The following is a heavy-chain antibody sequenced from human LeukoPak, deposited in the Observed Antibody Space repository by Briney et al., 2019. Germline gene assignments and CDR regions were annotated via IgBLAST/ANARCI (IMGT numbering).Heavy chain of an antibody. Sequence: GGSLRLSSAASGFTFSTYAMSWVRQAPGKGLEWVSAISGSGDSTYYADSVKGRFTISRDNSKNTLYLQMNSLRAEDTAVYYCAKGQVGWYYFTMDVWGQGTTVTVSS. J-gene: IGHJ6*02. CDR2: ISGSGDST. V-gene: IGHV3-23*01. D-gene: IGHD6-19*01. CDR1: GFTFSTYA. CDR3: AKGQVGWYYFTMDV.